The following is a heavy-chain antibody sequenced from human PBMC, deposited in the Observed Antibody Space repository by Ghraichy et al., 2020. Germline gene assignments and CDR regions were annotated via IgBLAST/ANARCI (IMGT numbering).Heavy chain of an antibody. Sequence: SETLSLTCAVSGGSIYSGGSSWSWIRQPPGKGLEWIGCIYYSGSTYYNPSLKSRLTISVDTSRYQFSLRLSSVTAADTAVYYCARGHYYDTSGYHIVVWGKGTTVIVSS. V-gene: IGHV4-30-4*07. CDR3: ARGHYYDTSGYHIVV. J-gene: IGHJ6*03. CDR1: GGSIYSGGSS. CDR2: IYYSGST. D-gene: IGHD3-22*01.